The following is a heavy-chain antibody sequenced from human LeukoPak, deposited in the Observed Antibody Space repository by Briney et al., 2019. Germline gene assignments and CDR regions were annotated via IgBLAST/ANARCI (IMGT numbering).Heavy chain of an antibody. CDR2: INPSGGST. D-gene: IGHD6-13*01. Sequence: ASVKVSCKASGYTFTSYYMHWVRQAPGQGLEWMGIINPSGGSTSYAQKFQGRVTMTRDTSTSTVYMELSSLRSEDTAVYYCARDQGGAAAAPGYFQHWGQGTLSPSPQ. V-gene: IGHV1-46*01. J-gene: IGHJ1*01. CDR1: GYTFTSYY. CDR3: ARDQGGAAAAPGYFQH.